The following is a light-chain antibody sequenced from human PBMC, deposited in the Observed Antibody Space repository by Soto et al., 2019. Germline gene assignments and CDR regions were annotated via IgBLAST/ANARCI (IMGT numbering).Light chain of an antibody. Sequence: DIQMTQSPSSLSASVGDRVTITCQASQDIGRSLTWHQQKPGKAPHLLIYDASTLETGVPSRFSGSGSGTDFTFTISSLQPEDIATYFCQQYDNYPMTFGQGTKLEIK. CDR2: DAS. V-gene: IGKV1-33*01. J-gene: IGKJ2*01. CDR1: QDIGRS. CDR3: QQYDNYPMT.